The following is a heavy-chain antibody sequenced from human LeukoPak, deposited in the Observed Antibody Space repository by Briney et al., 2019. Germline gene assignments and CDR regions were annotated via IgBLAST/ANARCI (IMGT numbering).Heavy chain of an antibody. J-gene: IGHJ3*02. CDR2: ISSSGSTI. V-gene: IGHV3-48*03. D-gene: IGHD2-2*02. CDR3: ARRDIVVVPAAIFGAFDI. CDR1: GFTFSSYE. Sequence: GGSLRLSCAASGFTFSSYEMNWVRQAPGKGLEWVSDISSSGSTIYYADSVKGRFTISRDNAKNSLYLQMNSLRAEDTALYYCARRDIVVVPAAIFGAFDIWGQGTMVTVSS.